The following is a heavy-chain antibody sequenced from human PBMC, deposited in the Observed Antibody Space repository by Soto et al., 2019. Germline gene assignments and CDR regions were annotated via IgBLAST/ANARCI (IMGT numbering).Heavy chain of an antibody. J-gene: IGHJ4*02. CDR1: GFIFTSFG. CDR2: ISYDGIDE. CDR3: AKDFRELASVASDVS. Sequence: QVQLVESGGGVVQPGTSLKLSCATSGFIFTSFGMHWLRQAPGKGLEWVAVISYDGIDENYADSVKGRFAISRDKSKSTVYLHMNTLRVEDTAVYYRAKDFRELASVASDVSWAQGTLVTVSS. V-gene: IGHV3-30*18. D-gene: IGHD6-13*01.